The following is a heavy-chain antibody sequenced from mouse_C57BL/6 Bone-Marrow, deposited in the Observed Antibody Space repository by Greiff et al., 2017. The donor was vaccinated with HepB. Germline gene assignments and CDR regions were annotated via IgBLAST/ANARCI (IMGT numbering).Heavy chain of an antibody. V-gene: IGHV1-54*01. Sequence: QVQLQQSGAELVRPGTSVKVSCKASGYAFTNYLIEWVKQRPGQGLEWIGVINPGSGGTNYNEKFKGKATLTADKSSSTSYMQLSSLTSEDSAVYFCARGRNGYYPYYFDYEGRGTALTVSS. CDR1: GYAFTNYL. J-gene: IGHJ2*01. D-gene: IGHD2-3*01. CDR2: INPGSGGT. CDR3: ARGRNGYYPYYFDY.